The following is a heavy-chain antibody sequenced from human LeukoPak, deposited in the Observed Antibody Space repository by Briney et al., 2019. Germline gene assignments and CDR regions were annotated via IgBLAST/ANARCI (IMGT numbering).Heavy chain of an antibody. D-gene: IGHD2-2*02. J-gene: IGHJ4*02. Sequence: SETLSLTCAVYGGSFSGYYWSWIRQPPGKGLEWIGEINHSGSTNYNPSLKSRVTISVDTSKNQFFLKLSSVTADTAVYYCARGYCSSTSCYNFDYWGQGTLVTVSS. CDR3: ARGYCSSTSCYNFDY. V-gene: IGHV4-34*01. CDR1: GGSFSGYY. CDR2: INHSGST.